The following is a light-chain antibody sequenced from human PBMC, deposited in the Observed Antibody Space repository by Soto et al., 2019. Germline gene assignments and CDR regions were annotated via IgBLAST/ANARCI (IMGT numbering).Light chain of an antibody. V-gene: IGKV3D-7*01. CDR2: GAS. CDR3: QQEYNSYQNT. Sequence: PGERVNLSCTASQSAISSYLTWQQQKPGKAPRLLIYGASTTATSIPARFSGSGSGTDFALTISSLQPEDVAVYYCQQEYNSYQNTFGGGTKLEIK. J-gene: IGKJ4*01. CDR1: QSAISSY.